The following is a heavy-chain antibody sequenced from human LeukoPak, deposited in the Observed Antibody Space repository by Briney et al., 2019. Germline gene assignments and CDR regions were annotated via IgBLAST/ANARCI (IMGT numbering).Heavy chain of an antibody. CDR1: GGSISRYY. CDR3: ARSPYYYDSSGYYPDAFDI. CDR2: IDDSGNT. V-gene: IGHV4-59*12. D-gene: IGHD3-22*01. J-gene: IGHJ3*02. Sequence: SETLSLTCTVSGGSISRYYWSWIRRPPGKGLEWIGYIDDSGNTNYNPSLKSQVTISVDKSKNQFSLKLSSVTAADTAVYYCARSPYYYDSSGYYPDAFDIWGQGTMVTVSS.